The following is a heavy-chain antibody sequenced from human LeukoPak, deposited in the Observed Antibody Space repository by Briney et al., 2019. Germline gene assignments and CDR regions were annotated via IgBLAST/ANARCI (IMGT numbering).Heavy chain of an antibody. CDR2: ISHSGSTT. J-gene: IGHJ4*02. CDR3: ARDPTDYDSSGSFDY. Sequence: GGSLRLSCAASGFTFSDYYLSWIRQAPGKGLEWVSYISHSGSTTYYADSVKGRFSVSRDNAKNSLYLQMNSLRAEDTAVYYCARDPTDYDSSGSFDYWGQGTLVTVSS. CDR1: GFTFSDYY. D-gene: IGHD3-22*01. V-gene: IGHV3-11*04.